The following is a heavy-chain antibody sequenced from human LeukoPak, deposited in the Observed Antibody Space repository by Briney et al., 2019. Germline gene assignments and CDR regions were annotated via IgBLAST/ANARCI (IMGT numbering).Heavy chain of an antibody. D-gene: IGHD5-12*01. CDR1: GFTFSSYS. CDR3: ARDPVRGYSGTRFSYYFDY. J-gene: IGHJ4*02. V-gene: IGHV3-48*01. CDR2: ISSSSSTI. Sequence: SGGSPRLSCAASGFTFSSYSMNWVRQAPGKGLEWVSYISSSSSTIYYADSVKGRFTISRDNAKNSLYLQMNSLRAEDTAVYYCARDPVRGYSGTRFSYYFDYWGQGTLVTVSS.